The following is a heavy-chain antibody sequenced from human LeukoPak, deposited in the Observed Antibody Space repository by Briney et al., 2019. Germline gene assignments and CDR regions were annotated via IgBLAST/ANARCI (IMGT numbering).Heavy chain of an antibody. CDR3: ARNPRSGYFPHYHYYGMDV. CDR1: GGSINSYY. J-gene: IGHJ6*02. CDR2: IYYSGTT. D-gene: IGHD3-3*01. V-gene: IGHV4-59*01. Sequence: PSETLSLTCTVSGGSINSYYWSWIRQPPGKGLESIGYIYYSGTTNYNPSLKSRVTISVDTYKNQFSLKLSSVTAADTAVYYCARNPRSGYFPHYHYYGMDVWGQGTTVTVSS.